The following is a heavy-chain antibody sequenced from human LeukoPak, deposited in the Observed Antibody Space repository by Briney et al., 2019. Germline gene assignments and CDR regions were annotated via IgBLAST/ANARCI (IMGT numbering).Heavy chain of an antibody. CDR3: ARNRYCRGGSCNEDF. J-gene: IGHJ4*02. CDR1: GFIFSDSA. D-gene: IGHD2-15*01. CDR2: IRSTTNSYAT. Sequence: GGSLRLSCEASGFIFSDSAIHWFRQASGKGLEWVGRIRSTTNSYATAYAESVKGRFTISRDDSKNTAYLQMNSLKTEDTAVYYCARNRYCRGGSCNEDFWGQGTLVTVSS. V-gene: IGHV3-73*01.